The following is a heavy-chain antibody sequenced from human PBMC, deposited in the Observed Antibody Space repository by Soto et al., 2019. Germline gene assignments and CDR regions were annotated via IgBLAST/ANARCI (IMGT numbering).Heavy chain of an antibody. Sequence: PGGSLRLSCEASGFTFSTYVMHWVRQAPGKGLEWVAVMSYDGGNEYYADSVKGRFTISRDNAKNTLYLQMYSLRAEDTAVYYCARYIPGVRYYGMDVWGQGTTVTVSS. CDR1: GFTFSTYV. J-gene: IGHJ6*02. V-gene: IGHV3-30*03. CDR3: ARYIPGVRYYGMDV. D-gene: IGHD2-2*01. CDR2: MSYDGGNE.